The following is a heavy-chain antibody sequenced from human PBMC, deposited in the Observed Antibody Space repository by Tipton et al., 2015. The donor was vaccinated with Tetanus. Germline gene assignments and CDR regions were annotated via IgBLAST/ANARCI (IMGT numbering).Heavy chain of an antibody. CDR1: GGSISSGDYY. CDR2: TYYSGST. D-gene: IGHD6-6*01. CDR3: ARDQGGGRVVRLNWFDP. J-gene: IGHJ5*02. V-gene: IGHV4-30-4*01. Sequence: TLSLTCTVSGGSISSGDYYWSWLRQPPGKGLEWIGYTYYSGSTYYNPSFESRVSMSVDTSKNQFSLNLTSVTAADTAVYYCARDQGGGRVVRLNWFDPWGQGTLVTVSS.